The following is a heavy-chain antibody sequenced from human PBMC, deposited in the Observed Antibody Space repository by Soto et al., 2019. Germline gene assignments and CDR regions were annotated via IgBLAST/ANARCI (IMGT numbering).Heavy chain of an antibody. CDR3: AKDSKFRGVFYGMDV. D-gene: IGHD3-10*01. CDR1: GYSFTSYW. V-gene: IGHV5-10-1*01. CDR2: IDPSDSYT. Sequence: GESLKISCKGSGYSFTSYWISWVRQMPGKGLERMGRIDPSDSYTNYSPSFQGHVNISADKSISTAYLQWSSLRGEDTAVYYCAKDSKFRGVFYGMDVWGQGTTVTVSS. J-gene: IGHJ6*02.